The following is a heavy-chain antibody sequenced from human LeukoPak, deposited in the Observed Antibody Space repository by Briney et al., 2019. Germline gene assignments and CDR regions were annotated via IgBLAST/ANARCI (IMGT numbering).Heavy chain of an antibody. Sequence: ASVKVSCKASGYIFTAYYMHWVRQAPGQRLEWMGWINAGNGNTKYSQKFQGRVTITRDTSASTAYMELSSLRSEDTAVYYCASGAQWLSLSAFDIWGQGTMVTVSS. J-gene: IGHJ3*02. D-gene: IGHD6-19*01. V-gene: IGHV1-3*01. CDR3: ASGAQWLSLSAFDI. CDR1: GYIFTAYY. CDR2: INAGNGNT.